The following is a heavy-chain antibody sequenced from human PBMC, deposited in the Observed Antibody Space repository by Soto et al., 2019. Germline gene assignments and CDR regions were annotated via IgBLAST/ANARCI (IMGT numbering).Heavy chain of an antibody. CDR3: ARVRTMVRGYSPYYYYYYGMDV. CDR2: IIPIFGTA. D-gene: IGHD3-10*01. CDR1: GGTFSSYA. V-gene: IGHV1-69*01. Sequence: QVQLVQSGAEVKKPGSSVKVSCKASGGTFSSYAISWMRQAPGQGLEWMGGIIPIFGTANYAQKFQGRVTITADESTSTAYMELSSLRSEDTAVYYCARVRTMVRGYSPYYYYYYGMDVWGQGTTVTVSS. J-gene: IGHJ6*02.